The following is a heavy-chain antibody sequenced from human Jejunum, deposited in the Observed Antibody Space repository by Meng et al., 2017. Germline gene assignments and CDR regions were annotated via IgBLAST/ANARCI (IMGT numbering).Heavy chain of an antibody. J-gene: IGHJ4*02. D-gene: IGHD1-26*01. V-gene: IGHV1-2*06. CDR1: GYTFTAYY. CDR3: AKDEGTTTAFDH. CDR2: MNPNNGDT. Sequence: QVHLVQSGAEVTKPAASVRVSCEASGYTFTAYYVHWVRQAPGQGLEWMGRMNPNNGDTNYAQKFQGRVTMTRATSTAYMDLSSLTSDDTAVYYCAKDEGTTTAFDHWGQGTLVTVSS.